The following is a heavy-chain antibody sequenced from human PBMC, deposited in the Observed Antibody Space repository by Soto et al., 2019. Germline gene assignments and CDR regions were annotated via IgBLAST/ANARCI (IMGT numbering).Heavy chain of an antibody. Sequence: GASVKVSCKASGYTFTSYAMHWVRQAPGQRLEWMGWINAGNGNTKYSQKFQGRVTITADESTSTAYMELSSLRSEDTAVYYCARVWYSSSWYVFDYWGQGTLVTVSS. CDR1: GYTFTSYA. J-gene: IGHJ4*02. V-gene: IGHV1-3*01. CDR3: ARVWYSSSWYVFDY. CDR2: INAGNGNT. D-gene: IGHD6-13*01.